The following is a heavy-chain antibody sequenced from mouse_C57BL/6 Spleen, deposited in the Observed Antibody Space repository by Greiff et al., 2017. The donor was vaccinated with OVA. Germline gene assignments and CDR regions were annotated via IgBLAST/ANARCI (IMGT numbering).Heavy chain of an antibody. J-gene: IGHJ3*01. D-gene: IGHD2-4*01. CDR2: IDPSDSET. V-gene: IGHV1-52*01. CDR3: ARMDYGGGFAY. CDR1: GYTFTSYW. Sequence: VKLQQPGAELVRPGSSVKLSCKASGYTFTSYWMHWVKQRPIQGLEWIGNIDPSDSETHYNQKFKDKATLTVDKSSSTAYMQLSSLTSEDSAVYYCARMDYGGGFAYWGQGTLVTVSA.